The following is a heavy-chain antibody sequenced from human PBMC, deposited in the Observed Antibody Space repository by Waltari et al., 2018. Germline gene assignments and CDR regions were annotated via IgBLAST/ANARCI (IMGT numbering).Heavy chain of an antibody. Sequence: EVQLVESGGGLIQPGGSLRLSCAASGFTVSSNYMSWVRQAPGKGLEWVSVIYSGGSTYYADSVKGRFTISRDNSKNTLYLKMNSLRAEDTAVYYCARDLVASVEGDYYYYGMDVWGQGTTVTVSS. V-gene: IGHV3-53*01. CDR3: ARDLVASVEGDYYYYGMDV. CDR2: IYSGGST. J-gene: IGHJ6*02. D-gene: IGHD5-12*01. CDR1: GFTVSSNY.